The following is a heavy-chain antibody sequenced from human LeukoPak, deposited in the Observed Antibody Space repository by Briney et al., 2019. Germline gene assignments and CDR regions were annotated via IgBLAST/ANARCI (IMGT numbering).Heavy chain of an antibody. CDR2: IHYSGST. D-gene: IGHD3-10*01. J-gene: IGHJ6*03. Sequence: SETLSLTCTVSGGSISSSSYYWGWIRQPPGKGLEWIGSIHYSGSTYYNPSLKSRVTISVDTSKNQFSLKLSSVTAADTAVYYCARDYGAVRGVITSGGYYYMDVWGKGTTVTVSS. CDR1: GGSISSSSYY. CDR3: ARDYGAVRGVITSGGYYYMDV. V-gene: IGHV4-39*07.